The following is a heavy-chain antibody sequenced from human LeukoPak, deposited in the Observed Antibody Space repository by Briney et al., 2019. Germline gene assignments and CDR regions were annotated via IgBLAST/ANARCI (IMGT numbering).Heavy chain of an antibody. Sequence: GGSLRLSCVASGLSFSREGLHWVRQAPGKGLEWVSYISTSSITVYYGDSVKCRFTISTDNAKNSLYLQMDSLRDEDTAVYYCVSVDWGSFAFDIWGQGTMGTVSS. J-gene: IGHJ3*02. CDR3: VSVDWGSFAFDI. D-gene: IGHD7-27*01. V-gene: IGHV3-48*02. CDR1: GLSFSREG. CDR2: ISTSSITV.